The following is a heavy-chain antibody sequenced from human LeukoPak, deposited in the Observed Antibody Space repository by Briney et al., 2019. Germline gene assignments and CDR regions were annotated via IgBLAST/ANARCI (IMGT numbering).Heavy chain of an antibody. Sequence: SVKVSCKVSGYTLTELSMHWVRQAPGKGLEWMGGFDPEDGETIYAQKFQGRVTMTEDTSTDTAYMELSSLRSEDTAVYYCATASEPRYYYGSGSYHNWFDPWGQGTLVTVSS. D-gene: IGHD3-10*01. CDR2: FDPEDGET. J-gene: IGHJ5*02. CDR1: GYTLTELS. V-gene: IGHV1-24*01. CDR3: ATASEPRYYYGSGSYHNWFDP.